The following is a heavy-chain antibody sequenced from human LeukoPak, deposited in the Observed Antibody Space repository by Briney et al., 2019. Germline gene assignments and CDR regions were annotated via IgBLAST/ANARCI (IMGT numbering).Heavy chain of an antibody. D-gene: IGHD2-2*01. CDR3: ARGVVVVPAATDFDY. Sequence: SETLSLTCTVSGGSISSSSYYWGWIRQPPGKGLEWIGSIYYSGSTYYNPSLKSRVTISVDTSKNQFSLKLSSVTAADTAVYYCARGVVVVPAATDFDYWGQGTLVTVSS. V-gene: IGHV4-39*07. CDR1: GGSISSSSYY. CDR2: IYYSGST. J-gene: IGHJ4*02.